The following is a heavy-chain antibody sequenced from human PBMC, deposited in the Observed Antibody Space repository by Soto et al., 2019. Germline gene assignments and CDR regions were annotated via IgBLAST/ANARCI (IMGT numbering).Heavy chain of an antibody. CDR3: AKGRFLEWLLITDYFDY. D-gene: IGHD3-3*01. J-gene: IGHJ4*02. Sequence: GGSLRLSCAASGFTFSSYAMSWVRQAPGKRLEWVSAISGSGGSTYYADSVKGRFTISRDNSKNTLYLQMNSLRAEDTAVYYCAKGRFLEWLLITDYFDYWGQGTLVTVSS. V-gene: IGHV3-23*01. CDR1: GFTFSSYA. CDR2: ISGSGGST.